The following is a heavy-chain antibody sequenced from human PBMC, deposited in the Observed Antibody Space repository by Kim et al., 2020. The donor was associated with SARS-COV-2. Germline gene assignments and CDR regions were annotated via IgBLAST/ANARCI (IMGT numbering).Heavy chain of an antibody. CDR3: ARPTAVVSFDAFNI. J-gene: IGHJ3*02. Sequence: NPALKSRLNISVDTSKNQFSLKVRSVTAADTAVYYCARPTAVVSFDAFNIWGQGTMVTVSS. D-gene: IGHD2-2*01. V-gene: IGHV4-39*01.